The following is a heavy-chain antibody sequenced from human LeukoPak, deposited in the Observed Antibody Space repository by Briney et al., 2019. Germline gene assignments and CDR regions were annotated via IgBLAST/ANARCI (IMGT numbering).Heavy chain of an antibody. CDR3: ARGRYDDYVWGSYMPLERKLGYFDY. Sequence: SETLSLTCAVYGGSFSGYYWSWIRQPPGKGLEWTGEINHSGSTNYNPSLKSRVTISVDTSKNQFSLKLSSVTAADTAVYYCARGRYDDYVWGSYMPLERKLGYFDYWGQGTLVTVSS. V-gene: IGHV4-34*01. D-gene: IGHD3-16*01. J-gene: IGHJ4*02. CDR2: INHSGST. CDR1: GGSFSGYY.